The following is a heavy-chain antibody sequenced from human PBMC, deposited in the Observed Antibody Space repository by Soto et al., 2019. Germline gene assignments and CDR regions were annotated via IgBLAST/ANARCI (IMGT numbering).Heavy chain of an antibody. Sequence: SETLSLTCTVSGGSISSYSWSWIRQPRGKGLEWIWYIYYSASTNYNPSHKSRVTISVDTSKNPFSLNLSSLTSADTAVYYCARVIAAAGRVYYYGMGVWGQGPTVT. J-gene: IGHJ6*01. CDR2: IYYSAST. D-gene: IGHD6-13*01. CDR1: GGSISSYS. V-gene: IGHV4-59*01. CDR3: ARVIAAAGRVYYYGMGV.